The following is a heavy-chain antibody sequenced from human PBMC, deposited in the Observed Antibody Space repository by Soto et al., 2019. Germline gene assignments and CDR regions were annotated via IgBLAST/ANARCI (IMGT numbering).Heavy chain of an antibody. CDR2: ISDSADRI. V-gene: IGHV3-23*01. J-gene: IGHJ4*02. Sequence: PGGSLRLSCKASGFSFSSNSMGWLRQAPGKGLDWVSSISDSADRIYYADSVRGRFTFSRDNSKNMMYLQMNSLRGEDTAVYYCARAKYNWNDARSFDYWGQGTLVTVSS. CDR3: ARAKYNWNDARSFDY. D-gene: IGHD1-20*01. CDR1: GFSFSSNS.